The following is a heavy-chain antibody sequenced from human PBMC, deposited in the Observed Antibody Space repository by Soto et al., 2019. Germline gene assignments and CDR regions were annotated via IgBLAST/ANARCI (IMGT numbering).Heavy chain of an antibody. CDR3: ARWDYGYYARFDY. D-gene: IGHD4-17*01. CDR1: GYTFTSHD. CDR2: MNPNSGNT. J-gene: IGHJ4*02. Sequence: QVQLVQSGAEVNKSRASVKVSCKASGYTFTSHDINWVRQATGQGLEWMGWMNPNSGNTGYAQKFQGRVTMTRNTSISTAYMELSSLRSEDTAVYYCARWDYGYYARFDYWGQGTLVTVSS. V-gene: IGHV1-8*01.